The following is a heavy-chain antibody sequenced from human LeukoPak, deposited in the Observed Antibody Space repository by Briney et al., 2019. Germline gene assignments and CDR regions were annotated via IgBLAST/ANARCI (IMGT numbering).Heavy chain of an antibody. Sequence: ASVKVSCKASGGTFSSYAISWVRQAPGQGLEWMGRIIPILGIANYAQKFQGRVTITADKSTSTAYMELSSLRSEDTAVYYCARAAASSLLGSSYNWFDPWGQGTLVTVSS. CDR2: IIPILGIA. J-gene: IGHJ5*02. CDR3: ARAAASSLLGSSYNWFDP. CDR1: GGTFSSYA. D-gene: IGHD2-21*01. V-gene: IGHV1-69*04.